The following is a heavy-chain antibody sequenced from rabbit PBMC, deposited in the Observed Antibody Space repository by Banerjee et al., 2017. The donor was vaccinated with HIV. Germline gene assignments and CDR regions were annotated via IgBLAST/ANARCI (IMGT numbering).Heavy chain of an antibody. CDR2: IYTGSGST. CDR3: ARGAGNSYYPFNL. CDR1: GFDFSSYYM. Sequence: QEQLKETGGGLVQPGGSLTLSCKASGFDFSSYYMSWVRQAPGKGLEWIACIYTGSGSTYYASWAKGRFTISKTSSTTVTLQMTSLTAADTATYFCARGAGNSYYPFNLWGPGTLVTVS. V-gene: IGHV1S45*01. D-gene: IGHD8-1*01. J-gene: IGHJ4*01.